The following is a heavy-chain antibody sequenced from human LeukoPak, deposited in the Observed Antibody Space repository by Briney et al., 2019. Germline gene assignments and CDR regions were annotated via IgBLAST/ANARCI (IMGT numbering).Heavy chain of an antibody. V-gene: IGHV3-23*01. CDR3: AKSRSGGGSCYNY. J-gene: IGHJ4*02. CDR1: GFTFRNYA. D-gene: IGHD2-15*01. CDR2: ISGSDDST. Sequence: GGSLRLSCAASGFTFRNYAMTWVRQAPGKGLEWVSTISGSDDSTFYADSVRGRFTISRDNSKNTLYLQMNSLRAEDTAVYYCAKSRSGGGSCYNYWGQGTLVTVSS.